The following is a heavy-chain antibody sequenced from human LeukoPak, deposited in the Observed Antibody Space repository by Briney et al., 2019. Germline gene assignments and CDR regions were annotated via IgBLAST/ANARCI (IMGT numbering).Heavy chain of an antibody. D-gene: IGHD6-19*01. J-gene: IGHJ4*02. CDR3: TRHKGDSSGWRNFDY. CDR1: GFTFSGSA. V-gene: IGHV3-73*01. Sequence: GGSLKLSCAASGFTFSGSAMHWVRQASGKGLEWVGRIRSKANSYATAYAVSVKGRFTISRDDSKNTAYLQMNSLKTEDTAVYYCTRHKGDSSGWRNFDYWGQGTLVTVSS. CDR2: IRSKANSYAT.